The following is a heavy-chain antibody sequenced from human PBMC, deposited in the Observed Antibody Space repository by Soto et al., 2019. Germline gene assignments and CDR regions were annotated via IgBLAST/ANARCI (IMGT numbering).Heavy chain of an antibody. CDR2: IYYNGYT. V-gene: IGHV4-31*03. J-gene: IGHJ3*02. CDR1: GGSINSGGYY. D-gene: IGHD1-26*01. CDR3: ARDLSLREAAFVI. Sequence: PSETLSLTCSVSGGSINSGGYYWGWIRQHPGKGLEWIGYIYYNGYTYYNASLKSRVTISVDTSKIHFSLRLNSVTAADTAVYYCARDLSLREAAFVILGQGTMVTVSS.